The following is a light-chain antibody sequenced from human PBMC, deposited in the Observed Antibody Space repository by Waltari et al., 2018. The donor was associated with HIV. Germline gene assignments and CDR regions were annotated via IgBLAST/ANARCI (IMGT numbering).Light chain of an antibody. J-gene: IGKJ1*01. CDR1: QSVSYTSNNKNY. V-gene: IGKV4-1*01. Sequence: DIVMTQSPDSLAVSLGERATINCKSSQSVSYTSNNKNYLAWYQQKPGQPPKLLIYWASTRESGVPDRFSGSGSGTDFTLTISSLQAEDVAVYYCQQYYITPRTFGQGTKVEIK. CDR3: QQYYITPRT. CDR2: WAS.